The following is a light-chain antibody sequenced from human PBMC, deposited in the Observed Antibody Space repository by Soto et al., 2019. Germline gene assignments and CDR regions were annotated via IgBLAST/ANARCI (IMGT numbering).Light chain of an antibody. V-gene: IGKV1-5*01. CDR3: QQYHTSSIT. Sequence: GDRVTITCLSSQTISSWLAWYQQKPGKAPNLLIYDASTLERGVPARFSGTGSGTEFTLTIDRLQPDDFATYYCQQYHTSSITFGQGTRLEIK. CDR1: QTISSW. J-gene: IGKJ5*01. CDR2: DAS.